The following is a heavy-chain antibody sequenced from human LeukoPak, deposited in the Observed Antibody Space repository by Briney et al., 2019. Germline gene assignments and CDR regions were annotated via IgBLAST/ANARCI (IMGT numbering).Heavy chain of an antibody. D-gene: IGHD6-13*01. Sequence: PSETLSLTCTVSGYSISNGYYWGWIRQPPGKGLEWIGSIYHSGSIYYNPSLKSRVTISADTSKNQLSLKLSSVTAADTAVYYCARDGGNSWYTYWGQGTLVTVSS. CDR3: ARDGGNSWYTY. V-gene: IGHV4-38-2*02. J-gene: IGHJ4*02. CDR2: IYHSGSI. CDR1: GYSISNGYY.